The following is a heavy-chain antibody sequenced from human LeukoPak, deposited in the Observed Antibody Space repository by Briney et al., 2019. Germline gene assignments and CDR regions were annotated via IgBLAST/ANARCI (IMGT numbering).Heavy chain of an antibody. CDR1: GGSFSGYY. CDR3: ARLHFDYSYYFDY. J-gene: IGHJ4*02. V-gene: IGHV4-34*01. D-gene: IGHD3-9*01. CDR2: INHSGST. Sequence: SETLSLTCAVYGGSFSGYYWSWIRQPPGKGLEWIGEINHSGSTNYNPSLKSRVTISVDTSKNQFSLKLSSVTAADTAVYYCARLHFDYSYYFDYWGQGTLVTVSS.